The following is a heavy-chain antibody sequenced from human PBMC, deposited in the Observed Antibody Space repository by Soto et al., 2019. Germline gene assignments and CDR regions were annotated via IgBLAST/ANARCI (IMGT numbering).Heavy chain of an antibody. CDR3: ARAAFWSGSKLDY. D-gene: IGHD3-3*01. J-gene: IGHJ4*02. CDR1: GGSISSGDYY. V-gene: IGHV4-30-4*01. Sequence: SETLSLTCTVSGGSISSGDYYWSWIRQPPGKGLGWIGYIYYSGSTYYNPSLKSRVTISVDTSKNQFSLKLSSVTAADTAVYYCARAAFWSGSKLDYWGQGTLVTVSS. CDR2: IYYSGST.